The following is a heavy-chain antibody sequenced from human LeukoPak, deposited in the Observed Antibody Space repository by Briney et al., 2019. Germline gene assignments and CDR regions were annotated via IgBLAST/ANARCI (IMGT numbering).Heavy chain of an antibody. J-gene: IGHJ4*02. V-gene: IGHV3-30*18. CDR1: GFTFSSNA. CDR3: AKDLATKYSLDH. D-gene: IGHD1-26*01. CDR2: ISYDGVVK. Sequence: GGSLRLPCAASGFTFSSNAMHWVRQAPGKGLEWVAFISYDGVVKYYVDSVRGRFTISRDNSKNTLYLQMNSLRAEDTAVYYCAKDLATKYSLDHWGQGALVTVSS.